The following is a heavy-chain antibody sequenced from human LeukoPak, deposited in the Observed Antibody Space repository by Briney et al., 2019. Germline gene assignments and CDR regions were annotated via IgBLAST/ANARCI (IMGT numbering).Heavy chain of an antibody. J-gene: IGHJ4*02. CDR3: ARETTIAHFDY. D-gene: IGHD5-12*01. CDR2: IKQDGSEK. V-gene: IGHV3-7*01. CDR1: GFTFSSYS. Sequence: GGSLRLSCAASGFTFSSYSMSWVRQAPGKGLEWVANIKQDGSEKYYVDSVKGRFTISRDNAKNSLYLQMNSLRAEDTAVYYCARETTIAHFDYWGQGTLVTVSS.